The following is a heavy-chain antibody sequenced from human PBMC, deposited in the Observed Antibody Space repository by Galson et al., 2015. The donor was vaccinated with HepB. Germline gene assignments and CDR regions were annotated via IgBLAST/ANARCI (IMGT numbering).Heavy chain of an antibody. V-gene: IGHV4-34*01. CDR3: AGGPEWLLSSSCVMGV. J-gene: IGHJ6*02. CDR2: IHHSGST. CDR1: GGSLSAHH. Sequence: LSLTCSVYGGSLSAHHWSWIRQSPGRGLEWIGEIHHSGSTNYSPSLKRRVTISKDTSNNQFSLNLTSVTAADTAVYYCAGGPEWLLSSSCVMGVWGQGTTVTVSS. D-gene: IGHD5-12*01.